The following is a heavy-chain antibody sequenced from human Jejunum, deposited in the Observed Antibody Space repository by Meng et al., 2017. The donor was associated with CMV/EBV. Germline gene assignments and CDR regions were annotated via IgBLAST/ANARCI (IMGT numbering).Heavy chain of an antibody. Sequence: ASGYTFTNYHIHWMRQAPGHGLEYMGVIYDSGGNTYKEQKFQDRLTMTWDTSTTTVHMELSSLTSEDTAVYYCAREPPRGVHFDHWGQGTLGTVSS. V-gene: IGHV1-46*01. CDR3: AREPPRGVHFDH. CDR1: GYTFTNYH. CDR2: IYDSGGNT. D-gene: IGHD5-24*01. J-gene: IGHJ4*02.